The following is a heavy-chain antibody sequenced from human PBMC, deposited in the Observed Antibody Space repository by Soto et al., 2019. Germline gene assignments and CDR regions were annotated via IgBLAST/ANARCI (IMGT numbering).Heavy chain of an antibody. D-gene: IGHD2-15*01. V-gene: IGHV5-51*01. CDR2: IYPKYSDI. CDR3: ARPPGSGTLFAN. J-gene: IGHJ4*02. CDR1: GYDFADSW. Sequence: GESLKISCQGSGYDFADSWIGWVRQVPGRGLEWVAIIYPKYSDIRYRPSFQGRVTISADKSVNTAYLQWSSLRASDTAIYYCARPPGSGTLFANWGQGTPVTVS.